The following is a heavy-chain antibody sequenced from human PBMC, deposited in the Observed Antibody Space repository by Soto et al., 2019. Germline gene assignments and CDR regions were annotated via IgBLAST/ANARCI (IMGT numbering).Heavy chain of an antibody. D-gene: IGHD1-7*01. Sequence: SETLSLTCTVSGGSISSGDYYWSWIRQPPGKGLEWIGYIYYSGSTYYNPSLKSRVTISVDTSKNQFSLKLSSVTAADTAVYYCIGNNWNYSPISGYYYYGMDVWSQGTTVTVSS. CDR1: GGSISSGDYY. CDR3: IGNNWNYSPISGYYYYGMDV. J-gene: IGHJ6*02. V-gene: IGHV4-30-4*01. CDR2: IYYSGST.